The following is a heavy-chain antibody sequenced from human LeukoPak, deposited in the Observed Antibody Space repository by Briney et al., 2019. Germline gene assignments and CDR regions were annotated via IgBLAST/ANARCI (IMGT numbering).Heavy chain of an antibody. J-gene: IGHJ5*02. CDR2: INPSGGTT. Sequence: ASVKVSCKASGYTFTGYYMHWVRQAPGQGLEWMGLINPSGGTTRYAQKFQGRVTMTRDLSTSTDYMELSSLRSDDTAVYFCARDNSVGDYAWWFDPWGREPWSPSPQ. D-gene: IGHD1-26*01. V-gene: IGHV1-46*01. CDR3: ARDNSVGDYAWWFDP. CDR1: GYTFTGYY.